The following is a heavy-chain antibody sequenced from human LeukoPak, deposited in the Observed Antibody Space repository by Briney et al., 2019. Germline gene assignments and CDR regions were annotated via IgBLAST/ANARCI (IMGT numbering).Heavy chain of an antibody. V-gene: IGHV1-2*02. CDR1: GYSFTGYY. CDR2: INPNSGDT. CDR3: ARGGLRVMVYRLYYMDV. Sequence: ASVKVSCKASGYSFTGYYMHWARQAPGQGLEWMGWINPNSGDTKYAQKFQGRVTMTRDTSISTAYMELTRLRSDDTAVYYCARGGLRVMVYRLYYMDVWGKGTTVTVSS. J-gene: IGHJ6*03. D-gene: IGHD2-8*01.